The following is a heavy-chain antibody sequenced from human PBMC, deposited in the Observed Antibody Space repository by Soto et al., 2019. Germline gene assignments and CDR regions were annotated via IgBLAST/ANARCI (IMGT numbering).Heavy chain of an antibody. V-gene: IGHV4-59*08. CDR2: VYHSEKT. J-gene: IGHJ2*01. Sequence: QVQLQESGPGLVKPSETLSLTCTVSGDYVTSHYWSWIRQPPGKGLEWFGYVYHSEKTDSSPSLKGRVTRSVETAKNQISLSLTSVTAADTAIYYCARPKGVAPAVWYFDLWGRGTLVTVSS. CDR3: ARPKGVAPAVWYFDL. D-gene: IGHD2-8*01. CDR1: GDYVTSHY.